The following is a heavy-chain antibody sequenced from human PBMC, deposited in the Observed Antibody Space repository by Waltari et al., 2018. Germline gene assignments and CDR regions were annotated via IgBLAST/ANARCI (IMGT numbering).Heavy chain of an antibody. J-gene: IGHJ4*02. CDR3: TTDLTSTAYSYDF. CDR2: FDPKHGKT. Sequence: QVHLVQSGPEVKKPGASVKVSCKISGYTLPEVSMHWVRQAPGKGLEWMGGFDPKHGKTMYAPKLQGRLTLTEDTSTDTAYMELNSLRSEDTALYFCTTDLTSTAYSYDFWGQGTLVTVSS. CDR1: GYTLPEVS. V-gene: IGHV1-24*01. D-gene: IGHD3-22*01.